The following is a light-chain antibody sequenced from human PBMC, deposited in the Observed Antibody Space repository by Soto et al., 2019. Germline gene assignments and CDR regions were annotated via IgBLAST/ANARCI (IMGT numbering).Light chain of an antibody. CDR2: KAS. V-gene: IGKV1-5*03. J-gene: IGKJ1*01. Sequence: DIQMTQSPSTLSASVGDRVTITCRASQSISSWLAWYQQKPGKAPNLLIYKASSLASGVPSRFSGSGSGTEFTLTISSLQPDDFATYYCQQYNSYPWTFGQGTKVEI. CDR1: QSISSW. CDR3: QQYNSYPWT.